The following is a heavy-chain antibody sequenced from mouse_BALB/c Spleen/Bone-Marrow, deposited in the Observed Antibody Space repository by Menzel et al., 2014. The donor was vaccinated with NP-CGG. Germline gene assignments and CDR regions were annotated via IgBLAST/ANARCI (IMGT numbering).Heavy chain of an antibody. CDR1: DYSIASGYY. J-gene: IGHJ4*01. Sequence: GSGPSLRKSSVSRSLTCSGTDYSIASGYYWNWIRQFPGNKLEWMGYISYDGSNNYNPSLKNRISITRDTSKNQFFLKLNSVTTEDTATYYCARGYDYDYAIYYCGQATTANVS. CDR2: ISYDGSN. V-gene: IGHV3-6*02. D-gene: IGHD2-4*01. CDR3: ARGYDYDYAIYY.